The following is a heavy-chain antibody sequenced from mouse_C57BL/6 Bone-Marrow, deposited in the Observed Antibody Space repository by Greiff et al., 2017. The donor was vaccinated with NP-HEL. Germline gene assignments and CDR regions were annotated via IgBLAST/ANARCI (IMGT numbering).Heavy chain of an antibody. Sequence: VQLQQPGAELVRPGSSVKLSCKASGYTFTSYWMHWVKQRPIQGLEWIGNIDPSDSETHYNQKFKDKATLTVDKSSSTAYMQLSSLTSEDSAVYYCARSDYYYGSSPHFDYWGQGTTLTVSS. D-gene: IGHD1-1*01. CDR2: IDPSDSET. V-gene: IGHV1-52*01. J-gene: IGHJ2*01. CDR3: ARSDYYYGSSPHFDY. CDR1: GYTFTSYW.